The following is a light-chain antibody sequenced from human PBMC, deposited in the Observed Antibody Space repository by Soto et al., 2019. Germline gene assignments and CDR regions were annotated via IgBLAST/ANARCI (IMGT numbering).Light chain of an antibody. CDR2: KAS. CDR1: QSISSW. J-gene: IGKJ4*01. CDR3: QPYKDYSLLT. Sequence: DIHITQSPSPLSSSVRDRVTITSPALQSISSWLAWYQQKPGKAPNLLIYKASSLESGVPSRFSGSGSGTEFTLTITSLQPDDFATYYCQPYKDYSLLTFRGGTEV. V-gene: IGKV1-5*03.